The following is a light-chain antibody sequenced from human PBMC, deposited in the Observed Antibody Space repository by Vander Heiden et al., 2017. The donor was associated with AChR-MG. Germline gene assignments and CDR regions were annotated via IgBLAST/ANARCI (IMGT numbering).Light chain of an antibody. V-gene: IGKV1-39*01. CDR3: QQSYGPPFT. Sequence: DIQMTQSPSSLSASVGDRVTITCRASQSIRTFVNWYEQKSGKAPKLLISAASSLQSGVPSRFSGSGSGTDFTLIIDRLQPDDFATYYCQQSYGPPFTFGGGTKVEI. CDR2: AAS. CDR1: QSIRTF. J-gene: IGKJ4*01.